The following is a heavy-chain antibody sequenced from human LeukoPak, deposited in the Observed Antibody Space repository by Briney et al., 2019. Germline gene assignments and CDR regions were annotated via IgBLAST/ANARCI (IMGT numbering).Heavy chain of an antibody. CDR1: GGSISSGGYY. J-gene: IGHJ4*02. V-gene: IGHV4-31*03. Sequence: SETLSLTCTVSGGSISSGGYYWSWIRQHPGKGLEWIGYIYYSGSTYYNPSLKSRVTISVDTSKNQFSLKLSSVTAADTAVYYCARDRVVVPAAFDYWGQGTLVTVSS. CDR3: ARDRVVVPAAFDY. CDR2: IYYSGST. D-gene: IGHD2-2*01.